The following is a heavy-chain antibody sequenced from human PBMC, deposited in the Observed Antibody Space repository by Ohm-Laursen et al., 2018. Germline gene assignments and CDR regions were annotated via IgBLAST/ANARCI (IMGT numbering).Heavy chain of an antibody. Sequence: SLRLSCAASGFTFSSYDMHWVRQATGKGLEWVSAIGTAGDTYYPGSVKGRFTISRDDAKNSLYLQMNSLRAEDTAVYYCAREAAWGKVDYLGQGTLVTVSS. CDR3: AREAAWGKVDY. CDR2: IGTAGDT. V-gene: IGHV3-13*01. D-gene: IGHD3-16*01. J-gene: IGHJ4*02. CDR1: GFTFSSYD.